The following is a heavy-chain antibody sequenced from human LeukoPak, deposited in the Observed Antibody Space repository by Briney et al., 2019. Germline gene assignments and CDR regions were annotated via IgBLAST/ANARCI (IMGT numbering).Heavy chain of an antibody. CDR2: IIPIFGTA. D-gene: IGHD4/OR15-4a*01. J-gene: IGHJ6*02. CDR1: GGTFSSYA. V-gene: IGHV1-69*13. CDR3: ARDLIYLTNYYYYGMDV. Sequence: ASVKVSCKASGGTFSSYAISWVRQATGQGLEWMGGIIPIFGTANYAQKFQGRVTITADESTSTAYMELSSLRSEDTAVYYCARDLIYLTNYYYYGMDVWGQGTTVTVSS.